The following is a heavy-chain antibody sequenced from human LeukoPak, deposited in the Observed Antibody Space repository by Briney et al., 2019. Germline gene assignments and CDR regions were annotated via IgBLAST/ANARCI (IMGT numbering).Heavy chain of an antibody. CDR2: ISAYNGNT. Sequence: ASVKVSFKASGYTFTSYGISWVRQAPGQGLEWMGWISAYNGNTNYAQKLQGRVTMTTDTSTSTAYMELRSLKSDDTAVYYCARVDLRGLRFLEWSHWDWFDPWGQGTLVTVSS. CDR3: ARVDLRGLRFLEWSHWDWFDP. V-gene: IGHV1-18*01. D-gene: IGHD3-3*01. J-gene: IGHJ5*02. CDR1: GYTFTSYG.